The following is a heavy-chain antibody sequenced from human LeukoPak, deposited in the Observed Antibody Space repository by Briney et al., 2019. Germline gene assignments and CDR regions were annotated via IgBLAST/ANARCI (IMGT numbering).Heavy chain of an antibody. J-gene: IGHJ6*03. V-gene: IGHV1-2*02. CDR2: INPNSGGT. D-gene: IGHD2-15*01. CDR3: ARDPFHGAATPTYYYYYMDV. Sequence: ASVKVSCKASGYTFTGYYMHWVRQAPGQGLEWMGWINPNSGGTNCAQKFQGRVTMTRDTSISTAYMELSRLRSDDTAVYYCARDPFHGAATPTYYYYYMDVWGKGTTVTVSS. CDR1: GYTFTGYY.